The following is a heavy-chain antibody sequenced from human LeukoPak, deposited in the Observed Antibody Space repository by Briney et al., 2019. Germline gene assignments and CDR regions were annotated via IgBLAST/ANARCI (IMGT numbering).Heavy chain of an antibody. J-gene: IGHJ4*02. Sequence: PSETLSLTCAVYGGSFSGYYWSWIRQPPGKGPEWIGEINHSGSTNYNPSLKSRVTISVDTSKNQFSLKLSSVTVADTAVYYCARGSRWGRFFDYWGQGTLVTVSS. D-gene: IGHD3-16*01. CDR1: GGSFSGYY. V-gene: IGHV4-34*01. CDR3: ARGSRWGRFFDY. CDR2: INHSGST.